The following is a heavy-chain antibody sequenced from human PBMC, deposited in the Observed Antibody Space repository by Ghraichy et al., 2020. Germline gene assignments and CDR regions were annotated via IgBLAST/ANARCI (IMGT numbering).Heavy chain of an antibody. D-gene: IGHD6-6*01. J-gene: IGHJ4*02. CDR1: GGSFSGYY. CDR3: AHSSSWVYYFDY. CDR2: INHSGST. Sequence: SQTLSLTCAVYGGSFSGYYWSWIRQPPGKGLEWIGEINHSGSTNYNPSLKSRVTISVDTSKNQFSLKLSSVTAAETAVYYCAHSSSWVYYFDYWGQGTLVTVSS. V-gene: IGHV4-34*01.